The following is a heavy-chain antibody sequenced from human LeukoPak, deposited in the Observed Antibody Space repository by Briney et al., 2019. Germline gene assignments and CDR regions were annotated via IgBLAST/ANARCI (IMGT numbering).Heavy chain of an antibody. V-gene: IGHV1-8*01. CDR1: GYTFTSDD. CDR2: MNPNSGNT. CDR3: ARGPAAGNYFDY. Sequence: ASVKVSCKASGYTFTSDDINWVRQATGQGLEWMGWMNPNSGNTGYAQKFQGRVTMTRNTSISTAYMELSSLRSEDTAVYYCARGPAAGNYFDYWGQGTLVTVSS. D-gene: IGHD6-13*01. J-gene: IGHJ4*02.